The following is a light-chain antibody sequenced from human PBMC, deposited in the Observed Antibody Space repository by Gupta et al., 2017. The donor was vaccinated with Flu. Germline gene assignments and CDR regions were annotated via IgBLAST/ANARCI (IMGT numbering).Light chain of an antibody. CDR3: GTWDSSLSAGV. CDR1: SFNVGNNY. CDR2: ENN. J-gene: IGLJ3*02. V-gene: IGLV1-51*02. Sequence: QSVLTQPPSVSAAPGQKVTISCSGSSFNVGNNYVSWYQHLPGTAPKLLIYENNKRPSGIPDRFSGSKSGTSATLGITGLQTGDEADYYCGTWDSSLSAGVFGGGTKRTVL.